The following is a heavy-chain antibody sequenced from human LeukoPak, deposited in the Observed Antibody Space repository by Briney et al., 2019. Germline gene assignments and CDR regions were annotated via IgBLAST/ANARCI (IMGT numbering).Heavy chain of an antibody. CDR3: ARDRVGSGWPRPFYFEF. D-gene: IGHD6-19*01. CDR1: GYTVTGYY. Sequence: ASVKVSCKPSGYTVTGYYLHWVRQAPGQVFEWLGWINTNTGATVYAQNFQGRVTMSRDTSISTAYMELSSLRSDDTAVYYCARDRVGSGWPRPFYFEFWGQGTLVTVSS. CDR2: INTNTGAT. J-gene: IGHJ4*02. V-gene: IGHV1-2*02.